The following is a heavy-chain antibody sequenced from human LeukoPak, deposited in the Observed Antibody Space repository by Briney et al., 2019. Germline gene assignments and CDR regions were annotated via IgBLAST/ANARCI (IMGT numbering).Heavy chain of an antibody. CDR1: GFTFSDYY. CDR2: ISSSGSTI. J-gene: IGHJ4*02. D-gene: IGHD3-22*01. V-gene: IGHV3-11*01. CDR3: ARAAEYYYDSSGYYSY. Sequence: GGSLRLSCAASGFTFSDYYMSWIRQAPGKGLEWVSYISSSGSTIYYADSVKGRFTISRDNAKNSLYLQMSSLRAEDTAVYYCARAAEYYYDSSGYYSYWGQGTLVTVSS.